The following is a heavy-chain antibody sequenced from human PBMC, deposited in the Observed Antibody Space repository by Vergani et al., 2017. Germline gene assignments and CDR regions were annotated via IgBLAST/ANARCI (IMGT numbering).Heavy chain of an antibody. CDR3: ARVRRDDSSGYYYYYGMDV. CDR2: INHSGST. V-gene: IGHV4-34*01. Sequence: QVQLQQWGAGLLKPSETLSLTCAVYGGSFSGYYGSWIRQPPGKGLEWIGEINHSGSTNYNPSLKSRVTISVDTSKNQFSLKLSSVTAADTAVYYCARVRRDDSSGYYYYYGMDVWGQGTTVTVSS. D-gene: IGHD3-22*01. J-gene: IGHJ6*02. CDR1: GGSFSGYY.